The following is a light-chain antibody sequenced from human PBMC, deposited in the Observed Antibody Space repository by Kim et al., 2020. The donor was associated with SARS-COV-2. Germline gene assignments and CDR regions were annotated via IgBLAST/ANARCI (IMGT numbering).Light chain of an antibody. Sequence: DIQMTQSPSTLSASVGDRVTITCRASQNINTWLAWFQQKPGKAPELLIYKASTLETGVPSRFRGSGSGTMFTLTISSLQPDDFATYYCHEYDTYLAFGQGTKVDIK. V-gene: IGKV1-5*03. J-gene: IGKJ1*01. CDR1: QNINTW. CDR3: HEYDTYLA. CDR2: KAS.